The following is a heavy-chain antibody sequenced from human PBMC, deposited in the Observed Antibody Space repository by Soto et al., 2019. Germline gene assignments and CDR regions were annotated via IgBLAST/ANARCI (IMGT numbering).Heavy chain of an antibody. D-gene: IGHD5-12*01. J-gene: IGHJ6*02. Sequence: EVQLVESGGGLVKPGGSLRLSCAASGFTFSNAWMNWVRQAPGKGLEWVGRIKSKTDGGTTDYAAPVKGRFTISRDDSKNTLYLQMNSLKTEDTAVYYCTTDADRGYDSLGYYYGMDVWGQGTTVTVSS. CDR1: GFTFSNAW. CDR3: TTDADRGYDSLGYYYGMDV. V-gene: IGHV3-15*07. CDR2: IKSKTDGGTT.